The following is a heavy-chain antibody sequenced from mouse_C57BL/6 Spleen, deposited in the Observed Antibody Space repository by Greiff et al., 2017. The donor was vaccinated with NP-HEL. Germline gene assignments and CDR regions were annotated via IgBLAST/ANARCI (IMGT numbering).Heavy chain of an antibody. Sequence: EVQLQQSGAELVRPGASVKLSCTASGFNIKDYYMHWVKQRPEQGLEWIGRIDPEDGDTEYAPKFQGKATMTADTSSNTAYLQLSSLTSEDTAVYYCTTSGYGSSYGAMDYWGQGTSVTVSS. CDR3: TTSGYGSSYGAMDY. D-gene: IGHD1-1*01. CDR2: IDPEDGDT. V-gene: IGHV14-1*01. CDR1: GFNIKDYY. J-gene: IGHJ4*01.